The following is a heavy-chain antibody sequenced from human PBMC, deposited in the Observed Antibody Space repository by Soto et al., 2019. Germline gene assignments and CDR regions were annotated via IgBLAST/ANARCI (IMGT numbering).Heavy chain of an antibody. CDR2: ISPYNGNT. D-gene: IGHD3-3*01. V-gene: IGHV1-18*01. Sequence: ASVKVSCKASGGTFSSYTISWVRQAPGQGLEWMGRISPYNGNTNYAQKLQGRVTMTTDTSTSTAYMELRSLRSDDTAVYYCARDGPVTIFGVVINHYYYYGMDVWGQGTTVTVSS. CDR3: ARDGPVTIFGVVINHYYYYGMDV. CDR1: GGTFSSYT. J-gene: IGHJ6*02.